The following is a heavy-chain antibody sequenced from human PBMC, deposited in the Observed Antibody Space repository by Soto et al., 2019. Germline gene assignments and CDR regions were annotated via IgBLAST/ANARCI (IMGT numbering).Heavy chain of an antibody. CDR1: GGTFSSYA. Sequence: SVKVSCKASGGTFSSYAISWVRQAPGQGLEWMGGIIPIFGTTNYAQKFQGRVTITADESTSTAYMELSSLRSDDTAVYYCARGLGIAVAGFPSRGMDVWGQGTTVTVSS. V-gene: IGHV1-69*13. D-gene: IGHD6-19*01. CDR3: ARGLGIAVAGFPSRGMDV. J-gene: IGHJ6*02. CDR2: IIPIFGTT.